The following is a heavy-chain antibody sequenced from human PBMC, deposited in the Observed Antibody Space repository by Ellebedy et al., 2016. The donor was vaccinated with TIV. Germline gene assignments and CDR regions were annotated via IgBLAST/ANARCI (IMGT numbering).Heavy chain of an antibody. Sequence: GESLKISCATSGFNFNIFAMSWVRQAPGEGLEWVSALSSSGDSTFYAYSVKGRFTVSRDNSENMLYLQMNSLRAADTAVYYWAKGRGGDWFGDTLDDPWGQGTLLTVSS. J-gene: IGHJ5*02. D-gene: IGHD3-10*01. CDR1: GFNFNIFA. CDR2: LSSSGDST. CDR3: AKGRGGDWFGDTLDDP. V-gene: IGHV3-23*01.